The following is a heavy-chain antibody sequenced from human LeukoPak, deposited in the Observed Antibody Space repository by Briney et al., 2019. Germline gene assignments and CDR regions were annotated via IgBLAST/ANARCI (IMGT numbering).Heavy chain of an antibody. CDR2: ISYDGSNK. CDR1: GFTFSSYG. D-gene: IGHD5-24*01. Sequence: GGSLRLSCAASGFTFSSYGMHWVRQAPGKGLEWVAVISYDGSNKYYADSVKGRFTISRDNSKNTLYLQMNSLRAEDTAVYYCAKDGRDGSRFDYYYYYMDVWGKGTTVTVSS. J-gene: IGHJ6*03. CDR3: AKDGRDGSRFDYYYYYMDV. V-gene: IGHV3-30*18.